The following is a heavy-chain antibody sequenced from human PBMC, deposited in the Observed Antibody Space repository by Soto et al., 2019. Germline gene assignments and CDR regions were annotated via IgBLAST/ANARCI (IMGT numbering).Heavy chain of an antibody. Sequence: PRLSRALSGFPFSSSAMTWFRQAPGQGLEWVSASSGTGATTYYADSVKGRFTISRDNSKNALFLQMHSRTPEDTAVHYCAKTLGFGKPYGLDYWGQGTLVTVSS. CDR2: SSGTGATT. J-gene: IGHJ4*02. CDR1: GFPFSSSA. D-gene: IGHD3-10*01. V-gene: IGHV3-23*01. CDR3: AKTLGFGKPYGLDY.